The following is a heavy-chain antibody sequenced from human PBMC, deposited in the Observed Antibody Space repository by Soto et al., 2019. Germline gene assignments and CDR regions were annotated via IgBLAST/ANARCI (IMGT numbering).Heavy chain of an antibody. CDR3: AREDSPYPLSAPFDY. Sequence: GASVKVSCKASGYTFTGYYMHWVRQAPGQGLEWMGWINPNSGGTNYAQKFQGRVTMTRDTSISTAYMELSRLRSDDTAVYYCAREDSPYPLSAPFDYWGPGTLVTVSS. V-gene: IGHV1-2*02. CDR2: INPNSGGT. CDR1: GYTFTGYY. D-gene: IGHD1-26*01. J-gene: IGHJ4*02.